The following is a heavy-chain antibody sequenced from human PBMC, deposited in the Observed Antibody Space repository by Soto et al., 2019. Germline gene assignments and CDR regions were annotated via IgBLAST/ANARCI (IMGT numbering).Heavy chain of an antibody. CDR3: ARPSYYYDSSGYFAAFDI. D-gene: IGHD3-22*01. CDR1: GGTFSIYA. J-gene: IGHJ3*02. CDR2: IIPIFGTA. V-gene: IGHV1-69*13. Sequence: GASVKVSCTASGGTFSIYAISWVRQAPGQGLEWMGGIIPIFGTANYAQKFQGRVTITADESTSTAYMELSSLRSEDTAVYYCARPSYYYDSSGYFAAFDIWGQGTMVTVS.